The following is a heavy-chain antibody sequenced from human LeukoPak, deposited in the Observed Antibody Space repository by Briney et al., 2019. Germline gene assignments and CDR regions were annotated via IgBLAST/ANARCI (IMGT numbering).Heavy chain of an antibody. J-gene: IGHJ3*02. CDR1: GYTLTELS. CDR3: ATMGSYGDSRLGAFDI. D-gene: IGHD4-17*01. Sequence: ASVKVSCKVSGYTLTELSMHWVRQAPGKGLEWMGGFDPEDGETIYAQKFQGRVTMTEDTSTDTAYMELSSLRSEDTAVYYCATMGSYGDSRLGAFDIWGQGTMVTVSS. CDR2: FDPEDGET. V-gene: IGHV1-24*01.